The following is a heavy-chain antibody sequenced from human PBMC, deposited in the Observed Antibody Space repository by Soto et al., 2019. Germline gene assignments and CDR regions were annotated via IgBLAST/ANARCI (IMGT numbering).Heavy chain of an antibody. J-gene: IGHJ4*02. Sequence: ASVKVSCKVSGYTLTELSMHWVRQAPGKGLEWMGGFDPEDGETIYAQKFQGRVTMTEDKSTDTAYMELSSLRSEDTAVYYCARVGIAAAGGFDYWGREPWSPSPQ. CDR2: FDPEDGET. CDR1: GYTLTELS. CDR3: ARVGIAAAGGFDY. V-gene: IGHV1-24*01. D-gene: IGHD6-13*01.